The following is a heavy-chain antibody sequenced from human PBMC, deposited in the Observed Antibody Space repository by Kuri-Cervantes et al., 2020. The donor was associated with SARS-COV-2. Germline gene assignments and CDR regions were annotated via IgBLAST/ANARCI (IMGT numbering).Heavy chain of an antibody. CDR1: GFTFTSSA. D-gene: IGHD3-3*01. CDR2: IVVGSGNT. Sequence: TSVKVSCKASGFTFTSSAVQWVRQARGQRLEWIGWIVVGSGNTNYAQKFQERVTITRDMSTSTAYMELSRLRSGDTAVYYCAADYDFWSGYQISWGQGTLVTVSS. J-gene: IGHJ5*02. V-gene: IGHV1-58*01. CDR3: AADYDFWSGYQIS.